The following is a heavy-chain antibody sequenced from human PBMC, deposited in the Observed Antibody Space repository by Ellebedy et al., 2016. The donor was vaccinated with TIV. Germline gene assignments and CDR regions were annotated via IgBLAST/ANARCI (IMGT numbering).Heavy chain of an antibody. CDR2: MNPNSGNT. V-gene: IGHV1-8*01. D-gene: IGHD1-7*01. CDR3: ARRGRITGTSNWFNP. J-gene: IGHJ5*02. CDR1: GYTFTSYD. Sequence: ASVKVSCXASGYTFTSYDINWVRQATGQGLEWMGWMNPNSGNTGYAQKFQGRVTMTRNTSISTAYMELSSLRSEDTAVYYCARRGRITGTSNWFNPWGQGTLVTVSS.